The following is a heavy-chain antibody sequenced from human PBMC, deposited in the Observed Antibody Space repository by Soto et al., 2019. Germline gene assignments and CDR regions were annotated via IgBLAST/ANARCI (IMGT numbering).Heavy chain of an antibody. D-gene: IGHD3-22*01. Sequence: HPGGSLRLSCAASGFTFRTYGMHWVRQAPGKGLEWVTGISYDESIKYYAGSVKGRFTISRDNSKNTLYLQMNSLRAEDTAVYYCAKGKTYYYDSSSYSRGRPDYYFDYWGQGTLVTVSS. CDR1: GFTFRTYG. CDR3: AKGKTYYYDSSSYSRGRPDYYFDY. J-gene: IGHJ4*02. V-gene: IGHV3-30*18. CDR2: ISYDESIK.